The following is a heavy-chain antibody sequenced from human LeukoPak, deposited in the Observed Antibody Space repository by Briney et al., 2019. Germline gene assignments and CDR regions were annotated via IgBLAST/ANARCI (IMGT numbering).Heavy chain of an antibody. CDR1: GFTFSSYS. Sequence: GGSLRLSCAASGFTFSSYSMNWVRQAPGKGLEWVSSISSSSSYIYYADSVKGRFTISRDNAKNSLYLQMNSLRAEDTAVHYCARTYSSGWPVAFDIWGQGTMVTVSS. J-gene: IGHJ3*02. V-gene: IGHV3-21*01. CDR2: ISSSSSYI. D-gene: IGHD6-19*01. CDR3: ARTYSSGWPVAFDI.